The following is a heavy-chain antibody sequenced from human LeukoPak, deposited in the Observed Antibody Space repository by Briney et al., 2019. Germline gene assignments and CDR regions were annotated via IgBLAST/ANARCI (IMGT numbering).Heavy chain of an antibody. CDR3: AKGVVRRALYFDY. CDR2: ISWNSGDI. D-gene: IGHD3-10*01. CDR1: GFTFEDYA. Sequence: PGGSLRLSCAASGFTFEDYAMHWVRQAPGKGLEWVSGISWNSGDIGYADSVKGRFTVSRGNAKNSLFLQMNGLRPDDTALYYCAKGVVRRALYFDYWGQGTLVTVSS. V-gene: IGHV3-9*01. J-gene: IGHJ4*02.